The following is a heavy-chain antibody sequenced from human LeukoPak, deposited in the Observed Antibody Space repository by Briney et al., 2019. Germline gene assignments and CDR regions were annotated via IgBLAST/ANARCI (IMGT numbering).Heavy chain of an antibody. CDR3: ARGRNPDV. CDR1: GGSFSGYY. J-gene: IGHJ6*04. Sequence: SETLSLTCAVYGGSFSGYYWSWIRQPPGKGLEWIGEIYHSGSTNYNPSLKSRVTISVDTSKNQFSLKLSSVTAADTAVYYCARGRNPDVWGKGTTVTVSS. D-gene: IGHD1-14*01. V-gene: IGHV4-34*01. CDR2: IYHSGST.